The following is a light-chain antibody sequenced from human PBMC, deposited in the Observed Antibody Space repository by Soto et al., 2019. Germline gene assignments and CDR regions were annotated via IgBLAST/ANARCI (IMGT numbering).Light chain of an antibody. J-gene: IGLJ2*01. CDR3: TSYTTSSTLV. Sequence: QSVLNQPASVSGSPGQSITISCTGTSSDIGTYNSVSWYQQHAGKVPKLMIYDVTNRPSGVSDRFSGSKSGNTASLTISGLQAEDEADYYCTSYTTSSTLVFGGGTKLTVL. V-gene: IGLV2-14*01. CDR1: SSDIGTYNS. CDR2: DVT.